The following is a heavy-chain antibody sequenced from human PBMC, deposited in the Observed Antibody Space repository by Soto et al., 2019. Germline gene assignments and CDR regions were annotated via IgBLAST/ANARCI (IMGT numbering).Heavy chain of an antibody. CDR3: ARSHIAVAGTGYFDY. CDR2: IDWDYDK. J-gene: IGHJ4*02. D-gene: IGHD6-19*01. V-gene: IGHV2-70*11. Sequence: KALEWLARIDWDYDKYYSTSLKTRLTISKDTSKNQVVLTMTNMDPVDTATYYCARSHIAVAGTGYFDYWGQGTLVTVSS.